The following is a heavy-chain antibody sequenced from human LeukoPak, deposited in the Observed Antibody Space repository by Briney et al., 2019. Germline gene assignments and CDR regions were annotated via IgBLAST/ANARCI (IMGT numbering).Heavy chain of an antibody. Sequence: PGGSLRLSCAASGFTVGSNYLTWVRQAPGKGLEWVSSISSSSSYIYYADSVKGRFTISRDNAKNSLYLQMNSLRAEDTAVYYCARGPYSSGWYVFSTWGQGTLVTVSS. CDR2: ISSSSSYI. CDR3: ARGPYSSGWYVFST. D-gene: IGHD6-19*01. CDR1: GFTVGSNY. J-gene: IGHJ5*02. V-gene: IGHV3-21*01.